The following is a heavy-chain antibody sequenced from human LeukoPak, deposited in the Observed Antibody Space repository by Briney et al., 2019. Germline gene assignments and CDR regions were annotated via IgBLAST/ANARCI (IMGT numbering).Heavy chain of an antibody. Sequence: SETLSLTCTVSGDSISSHSWSWIRQPAGKGVEWIGRIHSSGSTNYNPPLNSRVTMSVDTSKNQFSLKLSSVTAADTAVYYCARELISAYYYGSGTSYFDYWGQGTPVTVSS. V-gene: IGHV4-4*07. CDR3: ARELISAYYYGSGTSYFDY. CDR1: GDSISSHS. D-gene: IGHD3-10*01. J-gene: IGHJ4*02. CDR2: IHSSGST.